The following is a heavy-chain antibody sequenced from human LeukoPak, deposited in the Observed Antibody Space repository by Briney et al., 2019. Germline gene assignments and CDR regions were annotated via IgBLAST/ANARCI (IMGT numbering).Heavy chain of an antibody. Sequence: ASVKVSCKVSGYTLTELSMHWVRQAPGKGLEWMGGFDPEDGETIYAQKFQGRVTMTEDTSTDTAYMELSSLRSEDTAVYYCARAVYSSGWFDYWGQGTLVTVSS. CDR1: GYTLTELS. J-gene: IGHJ4*02. CDR2: FDPEDGET. CDR3: ARAVYSSGWFDY. D-gene: IGHD6-19*01. V-gene: IGHV1-24*01.